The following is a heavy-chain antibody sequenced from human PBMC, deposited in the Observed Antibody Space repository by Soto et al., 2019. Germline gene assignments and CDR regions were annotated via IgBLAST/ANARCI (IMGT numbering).Heavy chain of an antibody. J-gene: IGHJ5*02. D-gene: IGHD6-13*01. CDR2: IYYSGST. CDR3: ASEVAAAGTAWFDP. Sequence: SETLSLTCVVSCGSLSSYYWSWIRQPPGKGLEWIGYIYYSGSTNYNPSLKSRVTISVDTSKNQFSLKLSSVTAADTAVYYCASEVAAAGTAWFDPWGQGTLVTVSS. CDR1: CGSLSSYY. V-gene: IGHV4-59*01.